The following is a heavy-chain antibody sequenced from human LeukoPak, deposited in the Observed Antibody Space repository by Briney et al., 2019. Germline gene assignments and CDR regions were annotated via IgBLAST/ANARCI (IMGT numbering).Heavy chain of an antibody. CDR2: ISSSGSTI. Sequence: PGGSLRLSCAASGFTFSSYEMNWVRQAPGKGLEWVSYISSSGSTIYYADSVKGRFTISRDNAKNSLYLQMNSLRAEDTAVYYCARERYGDLDYWGQGTLVTVSS. J-gene: IGHJ4*02. CDR3: ARERYGDLDY. CDR1: GFTFSSYE. D-gene: IGHD4-17*01. V-gene: IGHV3-48*03.